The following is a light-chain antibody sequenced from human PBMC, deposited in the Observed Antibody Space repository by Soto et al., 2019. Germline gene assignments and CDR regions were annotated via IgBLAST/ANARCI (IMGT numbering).Light chain of an antibody. CDR2: GAS. J-gene: IGKJ4*01. Sequence: IVLMQSPGTLSLSPGERATLSCRASQSVSNNFLAWYQQKPGQAPRLLIDGASSRATGTPDRFSGSGSGTYFTLTISRLEPEDFAVYYCQQYGTSPPLTFGGGTKVEIK. CDR1: QSVSNNF. V-gene: IGKV3-20*01. CDR3: QQYGTSPPLT.